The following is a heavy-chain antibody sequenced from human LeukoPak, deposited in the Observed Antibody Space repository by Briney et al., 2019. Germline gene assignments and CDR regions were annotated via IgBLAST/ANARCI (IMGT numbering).Heavy chain of an antibody. CDR1: GGSISSYY. Sequence: SETLSLTCTVSGGSISSYYWSWIRQPPGKGLEWIGYIYYSESTNYNPSLKSRVTISVDTSKNQFSLKLSSVTAADTAVYYCARETSGYTDYWGQGTLVTASS. J-gene: IGHJ4*02. CDR2: IYYSEST. CDR3: ARETSGYTDY. D-gene: IGHD5-12*01. V-gene: IGHV4-59*01.